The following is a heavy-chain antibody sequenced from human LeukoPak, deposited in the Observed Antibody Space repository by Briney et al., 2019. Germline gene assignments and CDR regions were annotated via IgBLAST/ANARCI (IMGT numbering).Heavy chain of an antibody. D-gene: IGHD3-16*01. J-gene: IGHJ4*02. Sequence: GGSLRLSRAASGFPFRNYVMSCLRPAPGKGLEWGSVIYSCGSTYYADSVKGRFTIYRDNSKNTLYLQMNSLRAEDTAVYYCARSQVGPVRFWGSEIDYWGQGNLVTVSS. V-gene: IGHV3-66*01. CDR3: ARSQVGPVRFWGSEIDY. CDR1: GFPFRNYV. CDR2: IYSCGST.